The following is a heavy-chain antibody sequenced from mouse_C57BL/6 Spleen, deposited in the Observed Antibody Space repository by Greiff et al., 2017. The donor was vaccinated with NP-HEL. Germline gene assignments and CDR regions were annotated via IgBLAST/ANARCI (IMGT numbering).Heavy chain of an antibody. CDR3: ARSRDYRGAMDY. CDR1: GYTFTDYN. Sequence: VQLQQSGPELVKPGASVKMSCKASGYTFTDYNMHWVKQSHGKGLEWIGYINPNNGGTSYNQKFKGKATLTVNKSSSTAYMELRSLTSEDSAVYYCARSRDYRGAMDYWGQGTSVTVSS. V-gene: IGHV1-22*01. D-gene: IGHD5-5*01. CDR2: INPNNGGT. J-gene: IGHJ4*01.